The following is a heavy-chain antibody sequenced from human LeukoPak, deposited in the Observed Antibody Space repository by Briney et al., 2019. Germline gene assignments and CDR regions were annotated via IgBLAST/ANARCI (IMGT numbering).Heavy chain of an antibody. CDR1: GLSFSSHG. V-gene: IGHV3-33*01. CDR2: IWYDGSNK. Sequence: GGSLRLSCAASGLSFSSHGMRWVRQAPGKGLEWVAVIWYDGSNKYYADSMKGRFTISRDNSKNTLYLQMNSLRAEDTAVYYCAREGLRGRVTTFDYWGQGTLVTVSS. D-gene: IGHD4-17*01. CDR3: AREGLRGRVTTFDY. J-gene: IGHJ4*02.